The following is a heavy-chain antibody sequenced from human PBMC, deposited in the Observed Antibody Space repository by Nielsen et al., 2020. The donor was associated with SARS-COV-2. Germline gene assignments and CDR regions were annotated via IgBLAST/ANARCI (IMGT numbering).Heavy chain of an antibody. CDR2: ISWNSGSI. CDR1: GFTFDDYA. Sequence: SLKISCAASGFTFDDYAMHWVRQAPGKGLEWVSGISWNSGSIGYADSVKGRFTISRDNAKNSLYLQMNSLRAEDTAVYYCAREGQGGAIYFDYWGQGTLVTVSS. V-gene: IGHV3-9*01. D-gene: IGHD3-16*01. CDR3: AREGQGGAIYFDY. J-gene: IGHJ4*02.